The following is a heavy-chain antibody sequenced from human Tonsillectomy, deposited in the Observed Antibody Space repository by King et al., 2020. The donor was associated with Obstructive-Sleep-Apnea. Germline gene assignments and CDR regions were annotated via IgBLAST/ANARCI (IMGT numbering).Heavy chain of an antibody. CDR3: ATYGDYPGPSFDY. D-gene: IGHD4-17*01. V-gene: IGHV3-30*04. CDR1: GFTFSTYE. J-gene: IGHJ4*02. CDR2: VAYDGSDK. Sequence: VQLVESGGGVVQPGRSLRLSCAASGFTFSTYEMHWVRQAPGKGLEGVAVVAYDGSDKYYADSVKGRFTISRDNSKNTLSLQLNSLTTEDKAVFDCATYGDYPGPSFDYWGQGPLVTVSS.